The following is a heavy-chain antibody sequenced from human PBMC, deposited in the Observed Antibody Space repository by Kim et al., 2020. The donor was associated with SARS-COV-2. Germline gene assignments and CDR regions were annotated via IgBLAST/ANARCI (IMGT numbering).Heavy chain of an antibody. V-gene: IGHV4-39*01. CDR1: GGSISSSSYY. CDR3: ARHLEGAAAGTYFDY. Sequence: SETLSLTCTVSGGSISSSSYYWGWIRQPPGKGLEWIGSIYYSGSTYYNPSLKSRVTISVDTSKNQFSLKLSSVTAADTAVYYCARHLEGAAAGTYFDYWGQGTLVTVSS. D-gene: IGHD6-13*01. J-gene: IGHJ4*02. CDR2: IYYSGST.